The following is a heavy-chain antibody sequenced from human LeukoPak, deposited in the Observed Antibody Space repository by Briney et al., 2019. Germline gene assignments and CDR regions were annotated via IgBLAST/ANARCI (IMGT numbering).Heavy chain of an antibody. CDR1: GFTFSSYS. CDR2: ISSSSSTI. V-gene: IGHV3-48*01. J-gene: IGHJ3*02. Sequence: GGSLRLSCAASGFTFSSYSMNWVRQAPGKGLEWVSYISSSSSTIYYADSVKGRFTISRDNAKNSLYLQMSSLRAEDTAVYYCSVETQSAFDIWGQGTMVTVSS. CDR3: SVETQSAFDI.